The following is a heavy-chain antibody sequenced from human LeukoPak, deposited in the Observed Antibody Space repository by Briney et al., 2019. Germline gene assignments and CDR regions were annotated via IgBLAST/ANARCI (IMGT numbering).Heavy chain of an antibody. CDR1: GFTFSSYG. CDR2: ISYDGSNK. D-gene: IGHD3-10*01. Sequence: GGSLRLSCAASGFTFSSYGMHWVRQAPGKGLEWVAVISYDGSNKYYADSVKGRFTISRDNSKNTLYLQMNSLRAEDTAVYYCAKNKNYYGSGRNVGDAFDIWGQGTMVTVSS. J-gene: IGHJ3*02. V-gene: IGHV3-30*18. CDR3: AKNKNYYGSGRNVGDAFDI.